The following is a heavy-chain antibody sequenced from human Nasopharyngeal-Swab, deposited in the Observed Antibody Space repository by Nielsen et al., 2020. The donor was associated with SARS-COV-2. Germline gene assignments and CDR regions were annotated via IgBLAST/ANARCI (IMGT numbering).Heavy chain of an antibody. CDR3: ARDLTKSIAVPGNYYYGMDV. J-gene: IGHJ6*02. CDR1: GYTFTSYG. Sequence: ASVKVSCKASGYTFTSYGISWVRQAPGQGLEWMGWISAYNGNTNYAQKLQGRVTMTTDTSTSTVYMELSSLRSEDTAVYYCARDLTKSIAVPGNYYYGMDVWGQGTTVTVCS. D-gene: IGHD6-19*01. CDR2: ISAYNGNT. V-gene: IGHV1-18*01.